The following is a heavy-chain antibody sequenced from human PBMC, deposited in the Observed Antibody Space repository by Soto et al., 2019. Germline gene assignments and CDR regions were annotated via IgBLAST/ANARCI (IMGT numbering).Heavy chain of an antibody. CDR1: GGSISSYY. D-gene: IGHD3-3*01. J-gene: IGHJ6*03. CDR3: ARHGSREITIFGVAPDYYKDV. V-gene: IGHV4-59*08. CDR2: IYYSGST. Sequence: SETLSLTCTVSGGSISSYYWSWIRQPPGKGLEWIGYIYYSGSTNYNPSLKSRVTISVDTSKNQFSLKLSSVTAADTAVYYCARHGSREITIFGVAPDYYKDVWGKGTTVTVSS.